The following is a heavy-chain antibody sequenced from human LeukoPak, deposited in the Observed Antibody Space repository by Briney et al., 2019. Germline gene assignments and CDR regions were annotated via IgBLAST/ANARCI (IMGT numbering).Heavy chain of an antibody. D-gene: IGHD4-17*01. V-gene: IGHV3-23*01. CDR3: AKALYGDYGRFDY. CDR2: ISDGGSDT. Sequence: GGSLRLSCAASGFTFSTYAMSWVRQAPGKGLAWVSTISDGGSDTHYADSVKGRFTISRDDPKNTLYLQMNSLRAEDTAVYYCAKALYGDYGRFDYWGQGTLVTVSS. CDR1: GFTFSTYA. J-gene: IGHJ4*02.